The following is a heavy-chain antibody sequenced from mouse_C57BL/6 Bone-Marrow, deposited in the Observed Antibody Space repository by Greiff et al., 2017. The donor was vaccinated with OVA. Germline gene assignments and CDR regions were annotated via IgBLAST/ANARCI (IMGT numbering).Heavy chain of an antibody. CDR1: GFTFTDYY. D-gene: IGHD1-1*01. J-gene: IGHJ2*01. Sequence: DVKLVESGGGLVQPGGSLSLSCAASGFTFTDYYMSWVRQPPGKALEWLGFIRNKANGYTTEYSASVKGRFTISRDNSQSILYLQMNALRAEDSATYYCAGVLRSYFDYWGQGTTLTVSS. CDR2: IRNKANGYTT. V-gene: IGHV7-3*01. CDR3: AGVLRSYFDY.